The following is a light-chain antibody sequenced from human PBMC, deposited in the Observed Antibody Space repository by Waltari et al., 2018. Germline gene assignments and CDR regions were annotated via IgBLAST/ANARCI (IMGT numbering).Light chain of an antibody. Sequence: DIQMTQSPSSLSASVGDRVTITCRASQDITNYLAWFQQKPGRAPKSLIYGAFILQSGVSSNFSGSGSGTDFTLTITSLQPEDFGTYYCLQYQAYPLTVGGGNKVDIK. J-gene: IGKJ4*01. V-gene: IGKV1-16*02. CDR3: LQYQAYPLT. CDR1: QDITNY. CDR2: GAF.